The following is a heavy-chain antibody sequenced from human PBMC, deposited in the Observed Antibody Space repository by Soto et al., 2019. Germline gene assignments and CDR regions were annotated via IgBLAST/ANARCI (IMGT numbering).Heavy chain of an antibody. CDR3: ASADDYGDYCFQTGDAFDI. V-gene: IGHV1-69*01. CDR1: GGTFSSYA. CDR2: IIPIFGTA. D-gene: IGHD4-17*01. J-gene: IGHJ3*02. Sequence: QVQLVQSGAEVKKPGSSVKVSCKASGGTFSSYAISWVRQAPGQGLEWMGGIIPIFGTANYAQKFQGRVTITADESTSTAYMELSRLRSEDPAVYYCASADDYGDYCFQTGDAFDIWGQGTMVTVSS.